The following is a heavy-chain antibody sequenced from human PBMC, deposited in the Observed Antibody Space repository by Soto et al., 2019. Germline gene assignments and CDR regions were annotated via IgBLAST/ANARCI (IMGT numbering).Heavy chain of an antibody. Sequence: GGSLRLSCAASGFTFSSYAMHWVRQAPGKGLEWVAVISYDGSNKYYADSVKGRFTISRDNSKNTLYLQMNSLRAEDTAVYYCARVRDSSGDYYYGMDVWGQGTTVTVSS. CDR3: ARVRDSSGDYYYGMDV. CDR2: ISYDGSNK. CDR1: GFTFSSYA. V-gene: IGHV3-30-3*01. D-gene: IGHD3-22*01. J-gene: IGHJ6*02.